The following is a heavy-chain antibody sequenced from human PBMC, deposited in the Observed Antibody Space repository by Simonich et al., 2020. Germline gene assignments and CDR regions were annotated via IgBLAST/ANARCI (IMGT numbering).Heavy chain of an antibody. D-gene: IGHD2-15*01. J-gene: IGHJ4*02. CDR3: ARAARGTWWYYYFDY. CDR2: NSAYKGNT. CDR1: GYTFTSYG. Sequence: QVQLVQSGAEVKKPGASVKVSCKASGYTFTSYGISWVRQAPGQGLEWMGRNSAYKGNTNYAQKPQGRVTMTTDTSMSTAYMELRSLRSYDTAVYYCARAARGTWWYYYFDYWGQGTLVTVSS. V-gene: IGHV1-18*01.